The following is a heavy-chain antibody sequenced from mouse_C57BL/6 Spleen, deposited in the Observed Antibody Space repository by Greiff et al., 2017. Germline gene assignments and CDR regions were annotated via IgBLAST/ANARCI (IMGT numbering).Heavy chain of an antibody. CDR1: GYTFTSYW. D-gene: IGHD4-1*01. CDR3: AREGLGREFDY. V-gene: IGHV1-72*01. J-gene: IGHJ2*01. Sequence: VKLQQPGAELVKPGASVKLSCKASGYTFTSYWMHWVKQRPGRGLEWIGRIAPNSGGTKYNEKFKSKATLTVDKPSSTAYIQLSSLTSEDSAVYYCAREGLGREFDYWGQGTTLTVSS. CDR2: IAPNSGGT.